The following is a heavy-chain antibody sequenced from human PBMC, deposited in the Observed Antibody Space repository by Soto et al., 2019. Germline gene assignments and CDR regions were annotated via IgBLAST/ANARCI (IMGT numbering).Heavy chain of an antibody. CDR2: NIPIFGTA. V-gene: IGHV1-69*01. CDR3: ARVELERRDGYPSFDC. J-gene: IGHJ4*02. CDR1: GGTFSSYA. Sequence: QVQLVQSVAEVKKPGSSVKVSCKASGGTFSSYAISWVRQAPGQGLEWMGGNIPIFGTANYAQKFQGRVTIAADESTSADYVEMSSLRSEDTAVYYCARVELERRDGYPSFDCWGQRTLFTVSS. D-gene: IGHD5-12*01.